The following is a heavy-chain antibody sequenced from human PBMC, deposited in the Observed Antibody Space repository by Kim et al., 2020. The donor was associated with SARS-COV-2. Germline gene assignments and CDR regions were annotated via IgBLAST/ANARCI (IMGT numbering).Heavy chain of an antibody. CDR2: ISGSGGST. CDR1: GFTFSSYA. V-gene: IGHV3-23*01. J-gene: IGHJ3*02. CDR3: AKDYQDFDWLPDDAFDI. Sequence: GGSLRLSCAASGFTFSSYAMSWVRQAPGKGLEWVSAISGSGGSTYYADSVKGRFTISRDNSKNTLYLQMNSLRAEDTAVYYCAKDYQDFDWLPDDAFDIWGQGTMVTVSS. D-gene: IGHD3-9*01.